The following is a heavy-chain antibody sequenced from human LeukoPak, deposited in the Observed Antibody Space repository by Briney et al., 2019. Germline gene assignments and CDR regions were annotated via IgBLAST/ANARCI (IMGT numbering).Heavy chain of an antibody. CDR3: AKANPVSGSVVEAVIDY. D-gene: IGHD2-15*01. V-gene: IGHV3-23*01. CDR2: VSGGGGST. CDR1: GFTFIRYA. Sequence: VGSLRLSCAASGFTFIRYAMTWVRQAPGKGLEWVSAVSGGGGSTYYADSVMGRFTISRDNSKNRLYLQMNNLRAEDTAIYYCAKANPVSGSVVEAVIDYWGQGTLVTVSS. J-gene: IGHJ4*02.